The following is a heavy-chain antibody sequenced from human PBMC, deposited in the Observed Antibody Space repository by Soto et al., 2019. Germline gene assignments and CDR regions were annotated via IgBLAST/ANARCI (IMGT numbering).Heavy chain of an antibody. J-gene: IGHJ4*02. V-gene: IGHV3-23*01. CDR1: GFTFSNYA. Sequence: EVQLLESGGGLVQPGGSLRLSCAASGFTFSNYAMSWVRQAPGKGLEWLSSISASGGSTYYADSVKGRFTISRDNYRDTLYLQMYSVRAEDTAVYYCAKRHSSGFAYWGQGTLVTVSS. CDR2: ISASGGST. D-gene: IGHD6-19*01. CDR3: AKRHSSGFAY.